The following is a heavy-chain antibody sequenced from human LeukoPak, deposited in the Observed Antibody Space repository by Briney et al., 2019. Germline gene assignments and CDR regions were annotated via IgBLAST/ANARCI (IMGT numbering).Heavy chain of an antibody. D-gene: IGHD5/OR15-5a*01. V-gene: IGHV3-23*01. CDR1: GFSFSIYA. CDR3: AKDLTPDGLYELDS. CDR2: IIGNGRDI. Sequence: GGSLRLSCAASGFSFSIYAMNWVRQAPGKGLGWVSLIIGNGRDIRYADSVKGRFTISRDNSKNILYLQMNSLRAEDTAVYFCAKDLTPDGLYELDSWGQGTLVTVPS. J-gene: IGHJ4*02.